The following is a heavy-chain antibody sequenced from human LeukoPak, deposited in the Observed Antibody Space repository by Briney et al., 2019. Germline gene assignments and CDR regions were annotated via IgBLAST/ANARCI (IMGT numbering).Heavy chain of an antibody. D-gene: IGHD2-8*02. CDR3: ARDHTDWFDP. CDR2: ISSSGSTI. V-gene: IGHV3-48*04. CDR1: GFTFSSYW. J-gene: IGHJ5*02. Sequence: GGSLRLSCAASGFTFSSYWMNWVRQAPGKGLEWVSYISSSGSTIYYADSVKGRFTISRDNAKNSLYLQMNSLRAEDTAAYYCARDHTDWFDPWGQGTLVTVSS.